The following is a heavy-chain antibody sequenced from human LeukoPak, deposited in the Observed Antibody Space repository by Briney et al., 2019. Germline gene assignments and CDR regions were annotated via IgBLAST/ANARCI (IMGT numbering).Heavy chain of an antibody. D-gene: IGHD6-19*01. V-gene: IGHV3-30*18. CDR3: AKDGGSSGWKPGDY. Sequence: PGGSLRLSCAASGFTFSSYGMHWVRQAPGKGLEWVAVISYDGSNKYYADSVKGRFTISRDNSKNTLYLQMNSLRAEDTAVYYCAKDGGSSGWKPGDYWGQGTLVTVSS. CDR2: ISYDGSNK. CDR1: GFTFSSYG. J-gene: IGHJ4*02.